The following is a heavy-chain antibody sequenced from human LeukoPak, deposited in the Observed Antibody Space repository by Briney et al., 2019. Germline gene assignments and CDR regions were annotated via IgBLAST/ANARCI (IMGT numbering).Heavy chain of an antibody. CDR3: ARARTTRGFDY. D-gene: IGHD4-17*01. V-gene: IGHV3-33*01. J-gene: IGHJ4*02. CDR2: IWYDGSNK. CDR1: GFTFNSYG. Sequence: GGSLTLSCAASGFTFNSYGIHWVRQAPGKGLEWVAFIWYDGSNKYYADSVKGRFTISRDNSKNTLYLQMNSLRAEDTAVYYCARARTTRGFDYWGQGTLVTVSS.